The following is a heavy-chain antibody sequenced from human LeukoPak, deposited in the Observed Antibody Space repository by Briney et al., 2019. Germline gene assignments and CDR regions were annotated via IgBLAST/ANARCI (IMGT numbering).Heavy chain of an antibody. V-gene: IGHV4-34*01. J-gene: IGHJ4*02. CDR2: INHSGST. D-gene: IGHD5-12*01. CDR3: ARVAYSRDGYNFGFFDY. Sequence: PSETLSLTCAVYGGSFSGYYWSWIRQPPGKGLEWIGEINHSGSTNYNPSLKSRVTISVDTSKNQFSLKLSSVTAADTAVYYCARVAYSRDGYNFGFFDYWGQGTLVTVSS. CDR1: GGSFSGYY.